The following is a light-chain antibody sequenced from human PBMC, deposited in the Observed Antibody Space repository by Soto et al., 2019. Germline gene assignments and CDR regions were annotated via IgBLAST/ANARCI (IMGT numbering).Light chain of an antibody. CDR1: QTISSSD. V-gene: IGKV3-20*01. CDR3: QQSANSPPTYT. CDR2: GAS. J-gene: IGKJ2*01. Sequence: EIVLTQSPGTLSLSPGERATLSCRASQTISSSDLAWYQQKPGQAPRLLIFGASSRAPDIPDRFSGSGSGTDFTLTISRLEPEDFAVYYCQQSANSPPTYTFGQGTKLEI.